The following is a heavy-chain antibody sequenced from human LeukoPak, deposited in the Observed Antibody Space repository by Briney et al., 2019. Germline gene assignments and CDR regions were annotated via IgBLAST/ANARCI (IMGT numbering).Heavy chain of an antibody. Sequence: GGSLRLSCAASGFTVSSHSVSWVRQAPGKGLEWVSVIYSGGSTYYTASVKGRFTISRDNSKNTLYLQRNSLRAEDTAVYYCARSLAMATAYFDYWGQGTLVTVSS. CDR3: ARSLAMATAYFDY. V-gene: IGHV3-66*01. CDR2: IYSGGST. J-gene: IGHJ4*02. CDR1: GFTVSSHS. D-gene: IGHD5-24*01.